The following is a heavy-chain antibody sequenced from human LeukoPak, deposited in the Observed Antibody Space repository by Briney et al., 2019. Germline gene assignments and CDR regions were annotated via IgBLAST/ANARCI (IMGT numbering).Heavy chain of an antibody. CDR3: ARERWHVVVPARPQGEWYFDL. J-gene: IGHJ2*01. Sequence: SETLSLTCTVSGGSISSGSYYWSWIRQPPGKGLEWIGYIYYSGSTYYNPSLKSRVTISVDTSKNQFSLKLSSVTAADTAVYYCARERWHVVVPARPQGEWYFDLWGRGTLVTVSS. CDR2: IYYSGST. V-gene: IGHV4-30-4*08. D-gene: IGHD2-2*01. CDR1: GGSISSGSYY.